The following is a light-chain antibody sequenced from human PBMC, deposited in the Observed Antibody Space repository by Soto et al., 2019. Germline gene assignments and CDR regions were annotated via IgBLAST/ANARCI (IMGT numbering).Light chain of an antibody. J-gene: IGKJ1*01. CDR3: QQYNNWPWT. V-gene: IGKV3-20*01. CDR2: GTS. Sequence: EIVLSQSPGTLSLYPGERATLSCRASQSVSSSYLAWYQHKPGQAPRLLISGTSSRATGILDRFSGSGAGTDFTLTISRLQSEDFALYFCQQYNNWPWTFGQGTKV. CDR1: QSVSSSY.